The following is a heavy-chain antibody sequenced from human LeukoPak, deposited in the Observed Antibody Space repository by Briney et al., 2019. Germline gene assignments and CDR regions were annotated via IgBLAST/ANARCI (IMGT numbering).Heavy chain of an antibody. Sequence: GESLRLSCAISGFTFAKFAMSWVRQAPGKGLEWVANIKQDGSEKYYVDSVKGRFTISRDNAKNSLYLQMNSLRAEDTAVYYCARDESLGDFWSGYFDAFDIWGQGTMDTVSS. D-gene: IGHD3-3*01. CDR2: IKQDGSEK. CDR1: GFTFAKFA. V-gene: IGHV3-7*01. CDR3: ARDESLGDFWSGYFDAFDI. J-gene: IGHJ3*02.